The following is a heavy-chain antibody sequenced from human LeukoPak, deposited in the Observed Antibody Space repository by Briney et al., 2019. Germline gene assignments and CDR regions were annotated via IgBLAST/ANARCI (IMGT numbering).Heavy chain of an antibody. D-gene: IGHD6-13*01. CDR1: GYTLTELS. CDR2: FDPEDGET. J-gene: IGHJ3*02. Sequence: ASVKVSCKVSGYTLTELSMHWVRQAPGKGFEWMGGFDPEDGETIYAQKFQGRVTMTEDTSTDTAYMELSSLRSEDTAVYYCATKVAAAGTYAFDIWGQGTMVTVSS. CDR3: ATKVAAAGTYAFDI. V-gene: IGHV1-24*01.